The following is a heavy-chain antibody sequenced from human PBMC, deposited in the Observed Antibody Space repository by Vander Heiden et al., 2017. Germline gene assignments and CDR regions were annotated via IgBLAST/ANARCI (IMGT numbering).Heavy chain of an antibody. D-gene: IGHD3-10*01. Sequence: QVQLQESGPGLVKPSQTLSLTCTLSGGSISSAGHYWSWIRQHPGKGLEWIGDIYYSGSTYYNPSLKSRVTISVDTSKNQFSLKLSSVTAADTAVYYCARENYYGSGYGMDVWGHGTTVTVSS. CDR2: IYYSGST. CDR1: GGSISSAGHY. J-gene: IGHJ6*02. CDR3: ARENYYGSGYGMDV. V-gene: IGHV4-31*03.